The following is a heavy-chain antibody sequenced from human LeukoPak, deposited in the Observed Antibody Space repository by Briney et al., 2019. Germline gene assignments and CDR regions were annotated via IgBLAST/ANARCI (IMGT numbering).Heavy chain of an antibody. CDR3: ARLVQGSGYDSAVAGTYYFDY. J-gene: IGHJ4*02. Sequence: SETLSLTCAVYGGSFSGYYWSWIRQPPGKGLEWIGEINHSGSTNYNPTLKSRVTISVDTSKNQFSLKLSSVTAADTAVYYCARLVQGSGYDSAVAGTYYFDYWGQGTLVTVSS. CDR2: INHSGST. D-gene: IGHD6-19*01. V-gene: IGHV4-34*01. CDR1: GGSFSGYY.